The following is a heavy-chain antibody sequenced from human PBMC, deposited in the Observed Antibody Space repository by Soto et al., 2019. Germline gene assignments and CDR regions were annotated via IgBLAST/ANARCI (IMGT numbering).Heavy chain of an antibody. V-gene: IGHV1-2*06. Sequence: QVQLVQSGAEVKKPGASVKVSCRASGYTFTDYYMHRVRQAPGQGPEWMGRINPNSGDTNYAQKFQGMVTMTRDTSISTAYMELTRLSSNDTAVYYCSNNGITVTGTDTYHFKTDVWGQGTTVTVSS. CDR3: SNNGITVTGTDTYHFKTDV. D-gene: IGHD2-8*01. CDR2: INPNSGDT. CDR1: GYTFTDYY. J-gene: IGHJ6*02.